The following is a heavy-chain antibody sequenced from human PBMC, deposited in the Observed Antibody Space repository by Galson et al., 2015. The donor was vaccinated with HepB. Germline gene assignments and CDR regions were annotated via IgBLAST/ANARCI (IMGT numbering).Heavy chain of an antibody. J-gene: IGHJ6*03. V-gene: IGHV1-69*13. D-gene: IGHD2-2*01. CDR3: ARGRKVVVPAAPNYYYYYMDV. CDR2: IIPIFGTA. Sequence: SVKVSCKASGGTFSSYAISWVRQAPGQGLEWMGGIIPIFGTANYAQKFQGRVTITADESTSTAYMELSSLRSEDTAVYYCARGRKVVVPAAPNYYYYYMDVWGKGTTVTVSS. CDR1: GGTFSSYA.